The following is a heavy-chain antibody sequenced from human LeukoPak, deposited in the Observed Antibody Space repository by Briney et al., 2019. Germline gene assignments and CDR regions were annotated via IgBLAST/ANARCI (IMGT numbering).Heavy chain of an antibody. D-gene: IGHD3-3*01. CDR3: ASRSSIWSGYQDTLYYFDA. CDR1: GGSISSYY. CDR2: IYYSGST. V-gene: IGHV4-59*01. Sequence: PSETLSLTCTVSGGSISSYYWSWIRQPPGKRLEWIGHIYYSGSTNYNPSLKSRVTISADTSKNQFSLKLSSVTAADTAVYYCASRSSIWSGYQDTLYYFDAWGQGTLVTVSS. J-gene: IGHJ4*02.